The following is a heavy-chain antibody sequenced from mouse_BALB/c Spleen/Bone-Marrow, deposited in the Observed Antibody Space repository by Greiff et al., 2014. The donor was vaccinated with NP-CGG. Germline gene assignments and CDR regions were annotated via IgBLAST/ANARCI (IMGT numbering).Heavy chain of an antibody. CDR3: ARDYYGSSSFAY. J-gene: IGHJ3*01. D-gene: IGHD1-1*01. V-gene: IGHV1S56*01. CDR1: GYTFTSYY. CDR2: IYPGNVNT. Sequence: QVQLKQSGPELVKPGASVRISCKASGYTFTSYYIHWVKQRPGQGLEWIGWIYPGNVNTKYNEKFEGKATLTADKSSSTAYMQLSSLTSEDSAVYFCARDYYGSSSFAYWGQGTLVTVSA.